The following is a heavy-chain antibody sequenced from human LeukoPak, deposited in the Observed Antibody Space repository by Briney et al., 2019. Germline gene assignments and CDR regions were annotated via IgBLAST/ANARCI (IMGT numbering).Heavy chain of an antibody. J-gene: IGHJ6*02. CDR3: AGTDYDILTGYSFQMTTGYYYGMDV. V-gene: IGHV3-30-3*01. CDR2: ISYDGSNK. D-gene: IGHD3-9*01. CDR1: GFTFSDYY. Sequence: PGGSLRLSCAASGFTFSDYYMSWIRQAPGKGLEWVAVISYDGSNKYYADSVKGRFTISRDNSKNTLYLQMNSLRAEDTAVYYCAGTDYDILTGYSFQMTTGYYYGMDVWGQGTTVTVSS.